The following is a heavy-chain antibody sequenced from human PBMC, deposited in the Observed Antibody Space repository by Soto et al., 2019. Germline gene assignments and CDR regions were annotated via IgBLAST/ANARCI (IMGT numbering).Heavy chain of an antibody. CDR3: ARGKGMEENYYYYGLDI. Sequence: ASVKVSCKASRYTFTGYYIHWVRQAPGQSLEWMGWINGGTGQTKHSHRFQDRISITRDTSASTAYMELSSLRSEDTDVYYCARGKGMEENYYYYGLDIWGQGTTVTVSS. CDR1: RYTFTGYY. J-gene: IGHJ6*02. CDR2: INGGTGQT. V-gene: IGHV1-3*01. D-gene: IGHD1-1*01.